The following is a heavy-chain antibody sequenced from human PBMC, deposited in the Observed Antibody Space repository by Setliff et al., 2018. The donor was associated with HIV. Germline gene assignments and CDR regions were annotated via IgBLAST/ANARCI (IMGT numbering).Heavy chain of an antibody. V-gene: IGHV3-23*01. Sequence: GGSLRLSCAASGFTFSSYAMSWVRQAPGKGLEWVSAISGSGGSTYYADSVKGRFTISRDNSKNTLYLQMNSLRAEDTAVYYCAKGPGVVVAATPVYYWGQGTLVTVSS. J-gene: IGHJ4*02. D-gene: IGHD2-15*01. CDR3: AKGPGVVVAATPVYY. CDR2: ISGSGGST. CDR1: GFTFSSYA.